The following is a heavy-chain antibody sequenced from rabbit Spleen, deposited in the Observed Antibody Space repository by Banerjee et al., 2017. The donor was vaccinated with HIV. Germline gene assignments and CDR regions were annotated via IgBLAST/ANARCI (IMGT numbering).Heavy chain of an antibody. Sequence: QQQLKETGGGLVQPGGSLTLSCKASGFSLSTNEFNWVRQAPGKGLEYIGWISTFGSAYYANWVNGRFTISSDNAQNTVFLQMTSLTAADTATYFCARGVYSSGWGVDLGYFDLWGPGTSSPS. V-gene: IGHV1S29*01. CDR2: ISTFGSA. D-gene: IGHD4-1*01. CDR3: ARGVYSSGWGVDLGYFDL. J-gene: IGHJ4*01. CDR1: GFSLSTNE.